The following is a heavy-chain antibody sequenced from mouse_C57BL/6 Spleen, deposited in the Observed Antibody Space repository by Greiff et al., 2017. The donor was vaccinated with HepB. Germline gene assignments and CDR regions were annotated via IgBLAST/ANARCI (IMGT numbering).Heavy chain of an antibody. V-gene: IGHV5-6*02. CDR2: ISSGGSYT. J-gene: IGHJ4*01. CDR1: GFTFSSYG. D-gene: IGHD4-1*01. CDR3: ARHGLGRGNAMDY. Sequence: DVKLVESGGDLVKPGGSLKLSCAASGFTFSSYGMSWVRQTPDKRLEWVATISSGGSYTYYPDSVKGRFTISRDNAKNTLYLQMSSLKSEDTAMYYCARHGLGRGNAMDYWGQGTSVTVSS.